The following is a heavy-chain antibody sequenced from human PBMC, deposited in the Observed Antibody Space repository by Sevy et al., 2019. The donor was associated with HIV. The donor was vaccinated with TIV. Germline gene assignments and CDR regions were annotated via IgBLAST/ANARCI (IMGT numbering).Heavy chain of an antibody. CDR1: GFTFSSYA. CDR2: ISYDGSNK. CDR3: ARLPGGSGGSCYPNCFDY. Sequence: GGSLRLSCAASGFTFSSYAMHWVRQAPGKGLEWVAVISYDGSNKYYADSVKGRFTISRDNSKNTLYLQMNSLRAEDTAVSYCARLPGGSGGSCYPNCFDYWGQGTLVTVSS. J-gene: IGHJ4*02. V-gene: IGHV3-30-3*01. D-gene: IGHD2-15*01.